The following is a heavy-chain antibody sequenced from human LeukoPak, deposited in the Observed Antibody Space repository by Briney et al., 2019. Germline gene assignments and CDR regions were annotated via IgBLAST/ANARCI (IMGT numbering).Heavy chain of an antibody. Sequence: PGGSLRLSCAASEFIFSDYDMHWVRQAPGTGLEWVALIRYDGRSEYYSGYMQGRFTISRDNSKNKLFLNMNKLGPEDTAVYFCARTRLGTSTSFYFDLWGQGTLVTVSS. V-gene: IGHV3-30*02. CDR1: EFIFSDYD. CDR3: ARTRLGTSTSFYFDL. CDR2: IRYDGRSE. J-gene: IGHJ4*02. D-gene: IGHD1-26*01.